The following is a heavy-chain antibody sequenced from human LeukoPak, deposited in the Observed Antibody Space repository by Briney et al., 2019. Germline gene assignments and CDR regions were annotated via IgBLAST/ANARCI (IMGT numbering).Heavy chain of an antibody. D-gene: IGHD5-18*01. J-gene: IGHJ4*02. V-gene: IGHV3-23*01. Sequence: GGSLRLSCAASGFTFSSYAMSWVRQAPGKGLEWVSALSSSGGSTYYPDSVKGRFTISRDSSKNTLYLQMSSLRAEDTAVYYCAKDQGYSYGYYFDYWGQGTLVTVSS. CDR2: LSSSGGST. CDR3: AKDQGYSYGYYFDY. CDR1: GFTFSSYA.